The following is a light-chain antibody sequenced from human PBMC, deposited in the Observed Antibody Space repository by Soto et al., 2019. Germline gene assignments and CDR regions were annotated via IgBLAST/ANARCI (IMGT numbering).Light chain of an antibody. Sequence: EIVLTQSPATLSLSPGERATLSCSASQSVSSYLAWYQQKPGQAPRLLIYDASNMATGIPARFSGSGSGTDFTITISSREPEDFAVYYCQQRSNWPPALTFGGGTKVEIK. V-gene: IGKV3-11*01. CDR2: DAS. CDR3: QQRSNWPPALT. CDR1: QSVSSY. J-gene: IGKJ4*01.